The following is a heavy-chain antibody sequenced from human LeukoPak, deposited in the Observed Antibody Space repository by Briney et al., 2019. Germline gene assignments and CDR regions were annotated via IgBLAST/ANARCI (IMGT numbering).Heavy chain of an antibody. CDR3: ARDARLNNYCSGGSCYFDY. D-gene: IGHD2-15*01. J-gene: IGHJ4*02. V-gene: IGHV1-18*01. CDR2: ISAYNGNT. Sequence: ASVKVSCKASGYTFTSYGISWVRQAPGQGLEWMGWISAYNGNTNYAQKLQGRVTMTTDTSTSTVYMELRSLRSNDTAVYYCARDARLNNYCSGGSCYFDYWGQGTLVTVSS. CDR1: GYTFTSYG.